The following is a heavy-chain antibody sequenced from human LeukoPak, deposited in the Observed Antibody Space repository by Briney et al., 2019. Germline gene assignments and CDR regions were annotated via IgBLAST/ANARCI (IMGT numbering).Heavy chain of an antibody. D-gene: IGHD2-15*01. J-gene: IGHJ4*02. CDR1: GGSFSGYY. CDR2: INHSGST. V-gene: IGHV4-34*01. Sequence: PSETLSLTCAVYGGSFSGYYWSWIRQPPGKGLEWIGEINHSGSTNYNPSLKSRVTISVDTSKNQFSLKLRSVTAADTAVYYCARGVGYCSGGSCYLFDYWGQGTLVTVSS. CDR3: ARGVGYCSGGSCYLFDY.